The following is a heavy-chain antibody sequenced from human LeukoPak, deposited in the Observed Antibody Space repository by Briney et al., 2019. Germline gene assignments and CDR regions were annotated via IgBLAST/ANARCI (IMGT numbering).Heavy chain of an antibody. J-gene: IGHJ4*02. CDR2: MNPNSGNT. CDR1: GYTFTSYD. CDR3: ARGRRVGATISVY. V-gene: IGHV1-8*01. Sequence: ASVKVSCKASGYTFTSYDINWVRQATGQGLEWIGWMNPNSGNTGYAQKFQGRGTMTRNTSISTAYMELNSLRPEDTAVYYCARGRRVGATISVYWGQGTLVTVSS. D-gene: IGHD1-26*01.